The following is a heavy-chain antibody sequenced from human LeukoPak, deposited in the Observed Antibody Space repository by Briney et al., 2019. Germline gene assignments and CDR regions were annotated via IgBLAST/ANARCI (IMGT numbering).Heavy chain of an antibody. CDR2: INHSGST. V-gene: IGHV4-34*01. CDR3: ARGGPTFGY. CDR1: GGSFSGYY. Sequence: SETLSLTCAVYGGSFSGYYWSWIRQPPGKGLEWIGEINHSGSTNYNPSLKSRVTISVDTSKNQFSLKLSSVTAADTAVYYCARGGPTFGYWGQGTLVTVSS. J-gene: IGHJ4*02.